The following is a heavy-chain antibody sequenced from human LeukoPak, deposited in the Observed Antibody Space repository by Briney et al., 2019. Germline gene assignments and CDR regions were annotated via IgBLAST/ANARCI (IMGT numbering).Heavy chain of an antibody. CDR1: GGSFSGYY. J-gene: IGHJ4*02. V-gene: IGHV4-34*01. CDR2: INHSGST. D-gene: IGHD1-14*01. Sequence: PSETLSLTCAVYGGSFSGYYWSWIRQPPGKGLEWIGEINHSGSTNYNPSLKSRVTISVDTSENQFSLKLSSVTAADTAVYYCARRHNVGFDYWGQGTLVTVSS. CDR3: ARRHNVGFDY.